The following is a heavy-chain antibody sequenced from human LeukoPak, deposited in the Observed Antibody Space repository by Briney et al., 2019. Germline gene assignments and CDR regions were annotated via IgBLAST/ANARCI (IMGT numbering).Heavy chain of an antibody. V-gene: IGHV1-2*04. D-gene: IGHD6-13*01. J-gene: IGHJ6*02. CDR1: GYTFTGYY. CDR3: ARAIPPIAAAGYYYYYGMDV. CDR2: INPNSGGT. Sequence: ASVKVSCKASGYTFTGYYMHWVRQAPGQGLEWMGWINPNSGGTNYGQKFQGWVTMTRDTTISTAYMELSRLRSDDTAVYYCARAIPPIAAAGYYYYYGMDVWGQGTTVTVSS.